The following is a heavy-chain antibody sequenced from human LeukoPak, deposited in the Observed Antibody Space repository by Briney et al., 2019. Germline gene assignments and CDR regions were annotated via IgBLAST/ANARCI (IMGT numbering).Heavy chain of an antibody. J-gene: IGHJ4*02. Sequence: ASVKVSCKVSGYTLTELSMHWVRQAPGKGLEWMGGFDPEDGETIYAQKFQGRVTITADESTSTAYMELSSLRSEDTAVYYCARDRKDCSSTSCTLGTFDYWGQGTLVTVSS. CDR2: FDPEDGET. D-gene: IGHD2-2*01. CDR3: ARDRKDCSSTSCTLGTFDY. V-gene: IGHV1-24*01. CDR1: GYTLTELS.